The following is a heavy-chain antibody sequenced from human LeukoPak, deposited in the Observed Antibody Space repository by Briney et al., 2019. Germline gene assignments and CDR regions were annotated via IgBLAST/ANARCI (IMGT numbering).Heavy chain of an antibody. CDR1: GGSISSSSYY. Sequence: PSETLSLTCTVSGGSISSSSYYWGWIRQPPGEGLEWIGSIYYSGSTYYNPSLKSRVTISVDTSKNQFSLKLSSVTAADTAVYYCARRNYYGSGSYYKSLSEDANYVYWGQGTLVTVSS. CDR3: ARRNYYGSGSYYKSLSEDANYVY. CDR2: IYYSGST. V-gene: IGHV4-39*01. D-gene: IGHD3-10*01. J-gene: IGHJ4*02.